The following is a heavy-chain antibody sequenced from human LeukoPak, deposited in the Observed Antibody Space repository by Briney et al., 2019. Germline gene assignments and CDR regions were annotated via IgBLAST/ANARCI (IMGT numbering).Heavy chain of an antibody. CDR1: GGSFSGYY. D-gene: IGHD3-9*01. Sequence: PSETLSLTCAVYGGSFSGYYWSWIRQPPGKGLEWIGEINHSGSTNYNPSLKSRVTISVDTSKNQFSLKLSSVTAADTAVYYCATGRRGGTGYLFYWGQGTLVTVSS. J-gene: IGHJ4*02. CDR3: ATGRRGGTGYLFY. CDR2: INHSGST. V-gene: IGHV4-34*01.